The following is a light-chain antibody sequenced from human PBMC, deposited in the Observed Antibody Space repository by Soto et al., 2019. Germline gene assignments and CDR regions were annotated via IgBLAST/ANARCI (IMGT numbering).Light chain of an antibody. CDR3: QQYSSSRT. CDR1: QNVYRS. Sequence: EIVFTQSPATLSLSPEERAALSCRATQNVYRSLAWYQPNPGHAPRVLLSDASNRATGIPVRFSGSGSETDFPLTPPRMAPEAFAVYYCQQYSSSRTFGQGTKVDIK. J-gene: IGKJ1*01. CDR2: DAS. V-gene: IGKV3-11*01.